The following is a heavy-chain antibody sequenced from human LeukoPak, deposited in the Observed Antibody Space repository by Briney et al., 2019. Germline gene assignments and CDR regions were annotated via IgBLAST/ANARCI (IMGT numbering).Heavy chain of an antibody. Sequence: GGSLRLSCAASGFTFSSYGMQWVRQAPGKGLEWVAVISYDGSNKYYADSVKGRFTISRDNSKNTLYLQMNSLRAEDTAVYYCARLGYSSGWYYFDYWGQGTLVTVSS. J-gene: IGHJ4*02. V-gene: IGHV3-30*03. CDR3: ARLGYSSGWYYFDY. CDR1: GFTFSSYG. CDR2: ISYDGSNK. D-gene: IGHD6-19*01.